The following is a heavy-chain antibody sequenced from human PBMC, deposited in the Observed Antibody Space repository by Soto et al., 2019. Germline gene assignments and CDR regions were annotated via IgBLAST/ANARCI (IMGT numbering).Heavy chain of an antibody. J-gene: IGHJ3*02. V-gene: IGHV4-30-4*01. D-gene: IGHD3-22*01. CDR2: IYYSGST. Sequence: TVSGGSISSGDYYWSWIRQPPGEGLEWIGYIYYSGSTYYNPSLKSRVTISVDTSKNQFSLKLSSVTAADTAVYYCAREGVVVVVSAFDIWGQGTMVTVSS. CDR1: GGSISSGDYY. CDR3: AREGVVVVVSAFDI.